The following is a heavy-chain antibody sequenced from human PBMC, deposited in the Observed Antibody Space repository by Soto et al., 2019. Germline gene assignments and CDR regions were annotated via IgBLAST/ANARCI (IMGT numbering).Heavy chain of an antibody. V-gene: IGHV1-69*02. CDR3: ARGRRDGYNLLDYYGIDV. J-gene: IGHJ6*02. Sequence: ASVKVSCKASGGTFSSYTISWVRQAPGQGLEWMGRIIPILGIANYAQKFQGRVTITADKSTSTAYMELSSLSSEDTAVYYGARGRRDGYNLLDYYGIDVWGQGTTVTVSS. CDR2: IIPILGIA. CDR1: GGTFSSYT. D-gene: IGHD5-12*01.